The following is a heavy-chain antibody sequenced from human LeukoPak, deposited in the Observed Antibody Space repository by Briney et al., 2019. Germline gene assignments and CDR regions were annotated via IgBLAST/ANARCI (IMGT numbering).Heavy chain of an antibody. CDR2: IIPILGIA. Sequence: ASVKVSCKASGGTFSSYAISWVRQAPGQGLEWMGRIIPILGIANYAQKFQGRVTITADKSTSTAYMELSSLRSEDTAVYYCAKGIGLPTYYFDYWGQGTLVTVSS. J-gene: IGHJ4*02. D-gene: IGHD5/OR15-5a*01. V-gene: IGHV1-69*04. CDR3: AKGIGLPTYYFDY. CDR1: GGTFSSYA.